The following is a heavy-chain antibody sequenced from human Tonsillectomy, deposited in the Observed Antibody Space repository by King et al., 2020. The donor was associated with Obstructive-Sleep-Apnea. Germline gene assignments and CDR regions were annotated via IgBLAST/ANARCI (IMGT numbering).Heavy chain of an antibody. J-gene: IGHJ6*02. CDR1: GFTFSSYA. CDR2: ISYDGSNK. D-gene: IGHD3-9*01. Sequence: VQLVESGGGVVQPGRSLRLSCAASGFTFSSYAMHWVRQAPGKGLEWVAVISYDGSNKYYADSVKGRFTISRDNSKNTLYLQMNSLRAEDTAVYYCASEGTYDSGGGDVWGQGTTVTVSS. V-gene: IGHV3-30-3*01. CDR3: ASEGTYDSGGGDV.